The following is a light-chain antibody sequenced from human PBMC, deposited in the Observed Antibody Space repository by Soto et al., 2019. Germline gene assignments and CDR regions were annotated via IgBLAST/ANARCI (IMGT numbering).Light chain of an antibody. Sequence: DIQMTQSPSSLSASVGDRVTIACRESQSISSYLNWYQQKPGKAPKLLIYAASSLQSGVPSRFSGSGSGTDFTLTISSLQPEDFATYYCQQSYSTPLTFGGGTRLEI. V-gene: IGKV1-39*01. CDR2: AAS. J-gene: IGKJ5*01. CDR1: QSISSY. CDR3: QQSYSTPLT.